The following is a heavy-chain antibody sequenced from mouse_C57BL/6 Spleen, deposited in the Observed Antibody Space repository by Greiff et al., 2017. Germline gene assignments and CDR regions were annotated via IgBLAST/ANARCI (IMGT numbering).Heavy chain of an antibody. V-gene: IGHV1-15*01. Sequence: QVQLQQSGAELVRPGASVTLSCKASGYTFTDYEMHWVKQTPVHGLEWIGAIDPETGGPAYNQKLKGKAILPADKSSSTAYMELRSLTSDDSAVYYCTRWYYGSLYAMDYWGQGTSVTVSS. CDR1: GYTFTDYE. CDR2: IDPETGGP. CDR3: TRWYYGSLYAMDY. J-gene: IGHJ4*01. D-gene: IGHD1-1*01.